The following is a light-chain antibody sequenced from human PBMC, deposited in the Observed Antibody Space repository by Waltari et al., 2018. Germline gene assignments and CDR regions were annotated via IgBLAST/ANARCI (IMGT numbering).Light chain of an antibody. Sequence: QSVLTQPPSVSAAPGQRVTISCSGGHSNIGNNYVSWYRQFPGTAPELLIYEVGRRPSGFPGRFSGSKSGTSATLDITGLQAGDEADYYCGTWDSSLSGAVFGGGTHLTVL. CDR3: GTWDSSLSGAV. V-gene: IGLV1-51*02. CDR2: EVG. J-gene: IGLJ7*01. CDR1: HSNIGNNY.